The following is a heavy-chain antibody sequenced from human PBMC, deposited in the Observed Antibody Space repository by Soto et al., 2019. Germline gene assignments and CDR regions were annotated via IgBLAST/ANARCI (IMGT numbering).Heavy chain of an antibody. D-gene: IGHD2-15*01. CDR1: GFTFTTYA. J-gene: IGHJ4*02. CDR3: ARDQCFGGGRCCYYFDF. Sequence: QVQLVESGGGVVQPGRSLRLSCAASGFTFTTYAIHWVRQAPGKGLEWVAVISNDGRGKYYADSVKGRFTISRDNSKNTLYLQLNSLRSDDTAVYYCARDQCFGGGRCCYYFDFWGQGTLVTVSS. CDR2: ISNDGRGK. V-gene: IGHV3-30*04.